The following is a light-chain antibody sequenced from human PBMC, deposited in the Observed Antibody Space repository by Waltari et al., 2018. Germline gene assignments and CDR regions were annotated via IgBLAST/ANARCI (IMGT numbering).Light chain of an antibody. CDR1: DLETKL. Sequence: SYVLTQPPSMSVAPGQTARIPCGGDDLETKLVHWYQQGPGQAPVLVIHDDADRPVGIPERFSGSKSGNTATLIGNKVEAADEADYYCQVWDTSGDPWVFGGGTKVTVL. CDR3: QVWDTSGDPWV. CDR2: DDA. J-gene: IGLJ3*02. V-gene: IGLV3-21*02.